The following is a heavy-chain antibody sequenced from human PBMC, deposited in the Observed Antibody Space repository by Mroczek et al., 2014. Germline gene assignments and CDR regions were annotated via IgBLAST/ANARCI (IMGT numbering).Heavy chain of an antibody. CDR1: GGSFSGYY. CDR3: ARDYCSGGSCLFDY. J-gene: IGHJ4*02. V-gene: IGHV4-34*01. CDR2: INHSGST. Sequence: QVQLQQWGAGLLKPSETLSLTCAVYGGSFSGYYWSWIRQPPGKGLEWIGEINHSGSTYYNPSLKSRVTISVDTSKNQFSLKLSSVTAADTAVYYCARDYCSGGSCLFDYWGQGTLVTVSS. D-gene: IGHD2-15*01.